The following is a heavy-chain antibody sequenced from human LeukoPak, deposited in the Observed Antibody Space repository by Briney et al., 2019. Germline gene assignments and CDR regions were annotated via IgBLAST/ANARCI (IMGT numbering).Heavy chain of an antibody. J-gene: IGHJ4*02. V-gene: IGHV3-73*01. CDR1: GFTFSGSA. CDR3: AKSYSGSYLVDQ. Sequence: GGSLRLSCAASGFTFSGSAMHWVRQASGKGLEWVGRIRSKPNSYATAYAASVKGRFTFSRDDSKNTAYLQMNSLRAEDTAVYYCAKSYSGSYLVDQWGQGTLVTVSS. D-gene: IGHD1-26*01. CDR2: IRSKPNSYAT.